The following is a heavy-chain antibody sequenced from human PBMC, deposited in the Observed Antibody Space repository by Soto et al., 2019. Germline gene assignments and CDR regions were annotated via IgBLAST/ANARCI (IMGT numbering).Heavy chain of an antibody. V-gene: IGHV4-61*01. Sequence: QVQLQESGPGLVKPSETLSLTCTVSGGSFKSGSYSWSWIRQPPGKGLEWIGYVYHTGRTSYNPSIRCLVALSMFTFESLVPMIVASVTAADTAVYFCARDFAYADYRRQGTLVTVSS. CDR3: ARDFAYADY. J-gene: IGHJ4*02. CDR2: VYHTGRT. CDR1: GGSFKSGSYS. D-gene: IGHD3-3*01.